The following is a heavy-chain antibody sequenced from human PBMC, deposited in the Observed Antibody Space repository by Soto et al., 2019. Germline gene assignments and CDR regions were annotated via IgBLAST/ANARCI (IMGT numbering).Heavy chain of an antibody. CDR1: GGSFSGYF. CDR3: VRGPYNYNSRYFDY. CDR2: INHSGIT. Sequence: SETLSLTCTVSGGSFSGYFWTWIRQPPGKGLEWLAEINHSGITNYNPSVESRVSMSVDTSKNQFSLRLYSVTAADTAVYYCVRGPYNYNSRYFDYWGQGXLVTVYS. V-gene: IGHV4-34*01. D-gene: IGHD1-1*01. J-gene: IGHJ4*02.